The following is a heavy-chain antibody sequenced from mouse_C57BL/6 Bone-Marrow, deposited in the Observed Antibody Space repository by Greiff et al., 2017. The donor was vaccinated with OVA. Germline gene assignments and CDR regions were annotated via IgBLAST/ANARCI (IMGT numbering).Heavy chain of an antibody. CDR1: GYSFTGYF. D-gene: IGHD1-1*01. J-gene: IGHJ3*01. Sequence: EVQLQQSGPELVKPGDSVKISCKASGYSFTGYFMNWVMQSHGKSLEWIGRINPYNGDTFYNQKFKGKATLTVDKSSSTAHMELRSLSSEDSAVYYCARRGYYGSSPFAYWGQGTLVTVSA. V-gene: IGHV1-20*01. CDR3: ARRGYYGSSPFAY. CDR2: INPYNGDT.